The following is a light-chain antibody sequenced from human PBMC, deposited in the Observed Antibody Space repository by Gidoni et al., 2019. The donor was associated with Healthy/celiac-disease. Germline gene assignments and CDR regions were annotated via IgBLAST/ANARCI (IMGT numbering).Light chain of an antibody. CDR3: GTWDSSLSAGIHWV. V-gene: IGLV1-51*02. CDR2: ENN. J-gene: IGLJ3*02. Sequence: QSVLTQPPSVSAAPGHKFTISCSGSSSNIGNNYVSWYQQLPGTAPKLLIYENNKRPSGIPDRFSGSKSGTSATLGITGLQTGDEADYYCGTWDSSLSAGIHWVFGGGTKLTVL. CDR1: SSNIGNNY.